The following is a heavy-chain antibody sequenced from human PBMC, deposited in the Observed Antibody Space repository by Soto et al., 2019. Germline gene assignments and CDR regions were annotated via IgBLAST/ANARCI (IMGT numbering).Heavy chain of an antibody. CDR2: IIPIFGTA. D-gene: IGHD2-8*01. CDR1: GGTFSSYA. CDR3: AKNGHPPYYYYGMDV. Sequence: GASVKVSCKASGGTFSSYAISWVRQAPGQGLEWMGGIIPIFGTANYAQKFQGRVTITADGSTSTAYLELSSLRSEDTAVYYCAKNGHPPYYYYGMDVWGQGTTVTVSS. J-gene: IGHJ6*02. V-gene: IGHV1-69*13.